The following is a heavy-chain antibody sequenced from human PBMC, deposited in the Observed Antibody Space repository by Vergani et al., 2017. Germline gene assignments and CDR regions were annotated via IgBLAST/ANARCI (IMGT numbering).Heavy chain of an antibody. D-gene: IGHD2-2*01. CDR1: GFTFSSYA. Sequence: VQLLESGGGLVQPGRSLRLSCAASGFTFSSYAMHWVRQAPGKGLEWVAVISYDGSNKYYADSVKGRFTISRDNSKNTLYLQMNSLRAEDTAVYYCARGVGYCSSTSCFYFDYWGQGTLVTVSS. CDR2: ISYDGSNK. V-gene: IGHV3-30*01. J-gene: IGHJ4*02. CDR3: ARGVGYCSSTSCFYFDY.